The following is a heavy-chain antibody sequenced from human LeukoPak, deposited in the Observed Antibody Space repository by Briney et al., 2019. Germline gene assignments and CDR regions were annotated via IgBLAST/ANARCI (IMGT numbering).Heavy chain of an antibody. J-gene: IGHJ3*02. CDR1: GFTVSSNY. CDR3: ARIETVADAFDI. D-gene: IGHD1-1*01. CDR2: IYGGGST. Sequence: AGGSLRLSCAASGFTVSSNYMTWVRQAPGKGLEWVSLIYGGGSTSYADSVRGRFTISRDNSKNTLYLQMNSLRAEDTAVYYCARIETVADAFDIWGQGTLVTVSS. V-gene: IGHV3-66*01.